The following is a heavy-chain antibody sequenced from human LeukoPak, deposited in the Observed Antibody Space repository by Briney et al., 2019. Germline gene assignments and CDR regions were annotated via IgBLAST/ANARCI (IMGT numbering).Heavy chain of an antibody. D-gene: IGHD2-15*01. J-gene: IGHJ4*02. CDR2: IYHSGST. CDR3: AAIVVVVAATPTRHFDY. CDR1: GGSISSGGYS. V-gene: IGHV4-30-2*01. Sequence: SETLSLTCAVYGGSISSGGYSWSWIRQPPGKGLEWIGYIYHSGSTYYNPSLKSRVTISVDRSKNQFSLKLSSVTAADTAVYYCAAIVVVVAATPTRHFDYWGQGTLVTVSS.